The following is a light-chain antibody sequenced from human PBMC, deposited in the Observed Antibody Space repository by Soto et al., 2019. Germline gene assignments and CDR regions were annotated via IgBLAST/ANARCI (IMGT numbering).Light chain of an antibody. CDR1: SSDVGGYDF. Sequence: QSALTQPRSVSGSPGQSVTISCTGTSSDVGGYDFVSWYQQHPGKAPKLMIYEVTNRPSGVSNRFSGSKSGNTASLTISGLQTEDEAHYYCSSYTTNTTLVFGGGTKVTVL. CDR2: EVT. V-gene: IGLV2-14*01. J-gene: IGLJ2*01. CDR3: SSYTTNTTLV.